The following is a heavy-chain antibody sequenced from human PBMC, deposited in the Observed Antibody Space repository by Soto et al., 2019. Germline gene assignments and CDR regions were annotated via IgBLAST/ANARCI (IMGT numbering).Heavy chain of an antibody. CDR1: GFTFSYYG. CDR2: IWFDGSNK. J-gene: IGHJ4*02. D-gene: IGHD6-13*01. CDR3: AILYSSTWRLDS. V-gene: IGHV3-33*01. Sequence: QVQLVETGGGVVQPGRSLRLSCAVSGFTFSYYGMHWVRQAPGKGLEWVAVIWFDGSNKSYVDSVKGRFTVSRDNSKNTLYLQMNSLRVEDTAMYYCAILYSSTWRLDSWGQGTLVTVSS.